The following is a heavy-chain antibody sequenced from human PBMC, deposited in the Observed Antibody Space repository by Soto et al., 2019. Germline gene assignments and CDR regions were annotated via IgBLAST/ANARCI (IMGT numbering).Heavy chain of an antibody. D-gene: IGHD3-22*01. Sequence: ASVKVSCKASGYTFTSYGISWVRQAPGQGLEWMGWISAYNGNTNYAQKPQGRVTMTTDTSTSTAYMELRSLRSDDTAVYYCARDSGVSGYYHFDYWGQGTLVTVSS. CDR3: ARDSGVSGYYHFDY. CDR2: ISAYNGNT. V-gene: IGHV1-18*01. CDR1: GYTFTSYG. J-gene: IGHJ4*02.